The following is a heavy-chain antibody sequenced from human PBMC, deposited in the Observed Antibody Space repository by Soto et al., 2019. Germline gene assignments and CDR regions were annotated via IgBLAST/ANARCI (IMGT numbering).Heavy chain of an antibody. CDR3: VRAREHCDGGSCYPFDS. D-gene: IGHD2-15*01. CDR2: IKQDGSEK. V-gene: IGHV3-7*01. J-gene: IGHJ4*02. CDR1: GFIFSNYW. Sequence: EVQLVESGGGLVQPGGSLKLSCAASGFIFSNYWMTWVRQVPGKGLEWVANIKQDGSEKYYVDSMKGRFTISRDNAKNSLYLQMNSLRAEDTAVYYCVRAREHCDGGSCYPFDSWGQGTLVTVSS.